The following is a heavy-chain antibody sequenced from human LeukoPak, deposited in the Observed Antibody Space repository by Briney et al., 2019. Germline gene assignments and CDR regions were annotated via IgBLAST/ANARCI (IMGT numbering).Heavy chain of an antibody. D-gene: IGHD1-26*01. CDR2: ISAYNGNT. CDR1: GYTFTSYG. V-gene: IGHV1-18*01. Sequence: ASVKVSCKASGYTFTSYGISWVRQAPGQGLEWMGWISAYNGNTNYAQKLQGRVTMNTDTSTSTAYMELRSLRSDETAVYYCARDVKVGASGIYYYYYMDVWGKGTTVTVSS. J-gene: IGHJ6*03. CDR3: ARDVKVGASGIYYYYYMDV.